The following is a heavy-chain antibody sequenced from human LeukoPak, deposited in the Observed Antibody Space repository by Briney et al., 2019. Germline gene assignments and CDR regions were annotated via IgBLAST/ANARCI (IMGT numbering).Heavy chain of an antibody. V-gene: IGHV3-23*01. Sequence: GGSLRLSCAASGFTFSSYAMSWVRQAPGKGLEWVSAMSGSGGSTYYADSVKGRFTISGDNSKNTLYLQMNSLRAEDTAVYYCAKDLDCSSTSCYPDYWGQGTLVTVSS. J-gene: IGHJ4*02. CDR3: AKDLDCSSTSCYPDY. D-gene: IGHD2-2*01. CDR2: MSGSGGST. CDR1: GFTFSSYA.